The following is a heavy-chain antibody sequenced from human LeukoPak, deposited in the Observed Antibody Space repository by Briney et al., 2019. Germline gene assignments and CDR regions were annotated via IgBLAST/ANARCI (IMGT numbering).Heavy chain of an antibody. CDR2: ISADGGSR. CDR3: AADCSGNRCYSL. Sequence: PGGSLRLSCAVSGFTFNDYAMNWVRQAPGKGLEWVSFISADGGSRYYADSVKGRFTISRDNSKNSLYLQMNSLRLGDTALYYCAADCSGNRCYSLWGPGTLVTVSS. D-gene: IGHD2-15*01. CDR1: GFTFNDYA. J-gene: IGHJ4*02. V-gene: IGHV3-43*02.